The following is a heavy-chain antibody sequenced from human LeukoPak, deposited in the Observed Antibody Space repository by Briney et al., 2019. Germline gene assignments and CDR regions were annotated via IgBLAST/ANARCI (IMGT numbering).Heavy chain of an antibody. Sequence: GGSLRLSCTASGFNFRNAWMHWVRHAPGKGLMWVSRINSDGSSTNYADSVKGRFTISRDNAKNTLYLQMNSLRAEDTAVYYCANSGYDFWSGYSNYGMDVWGQGTTVTVSS. V-gene: IGHV3-74*01. CDR2: INSDGSST. D-gene: IGHD3-3*01. CDR3: ANSGYDFWSGYSNYGMDV. CDR1: GFNFRNAW. J-gene: IGHJ6*02.